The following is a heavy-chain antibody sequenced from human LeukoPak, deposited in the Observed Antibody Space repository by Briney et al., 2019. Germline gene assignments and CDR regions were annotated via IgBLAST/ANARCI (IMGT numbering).Heavy chain of an antibody. Sequence: ASVKVSCKASGYTSTSYYIDWVRQAPGQGLEWMGVINPSGGSTRYAQKFQGRVTMTGDPSTRTVYMELSSLTSDDTAVYYCARGTTDDYWGQGTPVTVSS. J-gene: IGHJ4*02. D-gene: IGHD1-1*01. CDR1: GYTSTSYY. V-gene: IGHV1-46*01. CDR2: INPSGGST. CDR3: ARGTTDDY.